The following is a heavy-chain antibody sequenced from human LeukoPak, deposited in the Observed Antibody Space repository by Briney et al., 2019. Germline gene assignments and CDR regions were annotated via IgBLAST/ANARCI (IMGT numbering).Heavy chain of an antibody. V-gene: IGHV4-34*01. J-gene: IGHJ4*02. CDR1: GGSISGYY. CDR3: ARGRFDY. Sequence: ETLSLPWSVYGGSISGYYWGWIRQPPGKGLEWIGEINHSGSTNYNPSLKSRVTISVDTSKNQFSLKLSSVTAADTAVYYCARGRFDYWGQGHLVTVSS. CDR2: INHSGST.